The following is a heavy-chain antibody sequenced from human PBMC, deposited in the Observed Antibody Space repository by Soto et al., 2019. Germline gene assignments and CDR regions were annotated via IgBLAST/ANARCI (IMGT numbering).Heavy chain of an antibody. J-gene: IGHJ3*01. CDR1: GFTFSSYA. CDR3: AKDWSRIPSAFDV. D-gene: IGHD2-15*01. CDR2: IGGSGGST. V-gene: IGHV3-23*01. Sequence: GGSLRLSCAASGFTFSSYAMSWVRQAPGKGLEWVSAIGGSGGSTYYADSVKDRFTISRDSSKNTLYLQMNSLRAEDTAVYYCAKDWSRIPSAFDVWGQGTMVTVSS.